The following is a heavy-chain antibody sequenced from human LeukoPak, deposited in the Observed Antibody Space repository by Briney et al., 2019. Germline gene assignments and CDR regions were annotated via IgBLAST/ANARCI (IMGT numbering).Heavy chain of an antibody. CDR2: INHSGST. CDR3: ARGGWVTTNYFDY. D-gene: IGHD4-17*01. CDR1: GVSFSGYY. V-gene: IGHV4-34*01. J-gene: IGHJ4*02. Sequence: SETLSLTCAVYGVSFSGYYWSWIRQPPGKGLEWIGEINHSGSTNYNPSLKSRVTISVDTSKNQFSLKLSSVTAADTAVYYCARGGWVTTNYFDYWGQGTLVTVSS.